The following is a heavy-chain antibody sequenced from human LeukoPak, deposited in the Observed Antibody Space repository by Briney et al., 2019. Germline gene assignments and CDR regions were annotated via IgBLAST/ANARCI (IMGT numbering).Heavy chain of an antibody. J-gene: IGHJ4*02. Sequence: SETLSLTCHVSGGSISSSTYYWAWIRQPPGKGLEWIGSIYYRGGTYINPSLKSRVTISVDTSKNQFSLKLNSVTTSDTAVYYCARQHTGYDILTGYNLDYWGQGTLVTVSS. CDR1: GGSISSSTYY. V-gene: IGHV4-39*01. CDR2: IYYRGGT. D-gene: IGHD3-9*01. CDR3: ARQHTGYDILTGYNLDY.